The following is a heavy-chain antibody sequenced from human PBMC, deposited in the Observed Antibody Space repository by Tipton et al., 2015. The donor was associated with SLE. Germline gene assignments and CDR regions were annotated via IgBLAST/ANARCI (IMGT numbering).Heavy chain of an antibody. CDR3: ARGLAMVRGDSMDY. CDR1: GGSISSYY. V-gene: IGHV4-4*08. D-gene: IGHD3-10*01. CDR2: IYSSGST. Sequence: LRLSCTVSGGSISSYYWSWILQPPGKGLEWIGYIYSSGSTNYNPSPKSRVTSSVETSKNQFSLKLSSVTAADTAVYYCARGLAMVRGDSMDYWGQGTLVTVSS. J-gene: IGHJ4*02.